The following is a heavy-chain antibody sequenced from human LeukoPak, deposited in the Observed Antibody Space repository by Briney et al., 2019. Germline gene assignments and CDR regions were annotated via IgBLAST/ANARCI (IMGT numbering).Heavy chain of an antibody. CDR2: ISGSGGST. CDR1: GFIFNTNG. Sequence: PGGSLRLSCAISGFIFNTNGMNWVRQSPGKGLEWVSAISGSGGSTYYADSVKGRFTISRDNSKNTLYLQMNSLRAEDTAVYYCAKDLTDYGDYYFDYWGQGTLVTVSS. J-gene: IGHJ4*02. CDR3: AKDLTDYGDYYFDY. D-gene: IGHD4-17*01. V-gene: IGHV3-23*01.